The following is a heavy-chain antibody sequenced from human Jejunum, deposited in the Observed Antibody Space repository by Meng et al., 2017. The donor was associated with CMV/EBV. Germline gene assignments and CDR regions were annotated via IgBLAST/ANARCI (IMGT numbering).Heavy chain of an antibody. CDR3: AKGVTSGSPYRAFDL. CDR2: FDVNGGGAT. CDR1: FSFRTFT. D-gene: IGHD3-22*01. J-gene: IGHJ3*01. Sequence: FSFRTFTMGWVRQAPGKGLEWVSTFDVNGGGATLYTDSVKGRFTISRDTSENTLYLQMNSLRVDDTALYYCAKGVTSGSPYRAFDLLGQGTKVTVSS. V-gene: IGHV3-23*01.